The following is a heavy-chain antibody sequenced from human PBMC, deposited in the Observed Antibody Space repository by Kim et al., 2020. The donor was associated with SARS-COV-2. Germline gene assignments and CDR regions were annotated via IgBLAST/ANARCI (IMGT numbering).Heavy chain of an antibody. V-gene: IGHV3-48*02. D-gene: IGHD3-22*01. CDR1: GFTFSSYS. CDR3: ARDEGSSGYSYYYYGMDV. J-gene: IGHJ6*02. Sequence: GGSLRLSCAASGFTFSSYSMNWVRQAPGKGLEWVSYISSSSSTIYYADSVKGRFTISRDNAKNSLYLQMNSLRDEDTAVYYCARDEGSSGYSYYYYGMDVWGQGTTVTVSS. CDR2: ISSSSSTI.